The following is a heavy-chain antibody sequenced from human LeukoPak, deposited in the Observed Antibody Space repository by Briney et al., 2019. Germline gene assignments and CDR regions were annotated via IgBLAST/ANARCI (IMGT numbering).Heavy chain of an antibody. CDR1: GYTFTSYG. D-gene: IGHD3-9*01. CDR2: ISAYNGNT. CDR3: ARASFDRGHYYGMDV. J-gene: IGHJ6*02. Sequence: ASVKVSCTASGYTFTSYGISWVRQAPGQGLEWMGWISAYNGNTNYAQKLQGRVTMTTDTSTSTAYMELRSMRSDDTAVYYCARASFDRGHYYGMDVWGQGTTVTVSS. V-gene: IGHV1-18*01.